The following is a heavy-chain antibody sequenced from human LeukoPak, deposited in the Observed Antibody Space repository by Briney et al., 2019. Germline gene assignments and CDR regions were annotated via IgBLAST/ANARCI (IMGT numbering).Heavy chain of an antibody. CDR1: GFTFSSYW. D-gene: IGHD2-8*02. CDR2: IFPSGGEI. V-gene: IGHV3-23*01. Sequence: PGGSLRLSCAASGFTFSSYWMIWVRQPPGKGLEWVSSIFPSGGEIHYADSVRSRFTISRDNSKSTLSLQMNSLRAEDTAIYYCATYRQVLLPFESWGQGTLVTVSS. J-gene: IGHJ4*02. CDR3: ATYRQVLLPFES.